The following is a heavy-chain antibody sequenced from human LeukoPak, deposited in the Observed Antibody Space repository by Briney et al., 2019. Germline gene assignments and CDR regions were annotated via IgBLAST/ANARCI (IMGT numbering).Heavy chain of an antibody. D-gene: IGHD3-10*01. CDR3: ARGRYIDSARGKTIDSGSYNVFDR. V-gene: IGHV4-34*01. Sequence: SETLSLTCAVYGGSVSAYYWNWIRQPPGKGLEWIGEIDHSGSTNYNPSLKSRLTISVDTSKNQFSLKLSSVTAADTAVYYCARGRYIDSARGKTIDSGSYNVFDRWGQGTLVTVSS. CDR1: GGSVSAYY. J-gene: IGHJ4*02. CDR2: IDHSGST.